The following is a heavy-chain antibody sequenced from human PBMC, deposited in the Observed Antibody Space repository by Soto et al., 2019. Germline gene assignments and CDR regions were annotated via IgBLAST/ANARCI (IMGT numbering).Heavy chain of an antibody. J-gene: IGHJ6*02. V-gene: IGHV1-69*13. CDR2: IIPIFGTA. CDR3: ARHRENYYYYYGMDV. CDR1: GGTFSSYA. Sequence: SVKVSCKASGGTFSSYAISWVRQAPGQGLEWMGGIIPIFGTANYAQKFQGRVTITADESTSTAYMELSSLRSEDTAVYYCARHRENYYYYYGMDVWGQGTTVTVSS.